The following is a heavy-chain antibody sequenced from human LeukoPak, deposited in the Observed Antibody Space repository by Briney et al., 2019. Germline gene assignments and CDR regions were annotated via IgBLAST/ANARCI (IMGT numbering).Heavy chain of an antibody. Sequence: GGSLRLSCAASGFTFSGYSMNWVRQAPGKGLEWVSYISSSSSTIYYADSVKGRFTISRDNAKNSLYLQMNSLRDEDTAVYYCASYGDYPLPFDIWGQGTMVTVSS. D-gene: IGHD4-17*01. V-gene: IGHV3-48*02. CDR3: ASYGDYPLPFDI. CDR2: ISSSSSTI. CDR1: GFTFSGYS. J-gene: IGHJ3*02.